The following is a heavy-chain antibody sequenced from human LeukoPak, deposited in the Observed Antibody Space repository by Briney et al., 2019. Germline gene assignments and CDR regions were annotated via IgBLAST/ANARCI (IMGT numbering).Heavy chain of an antibody. Sequence: PSETLSLTCAVYGGSFSGYYWNWIRQSPGKGLEWIGEINHFGSTNYNPSLKSRVTISGDTSKNQFSLKVNSVTAADTAVYYCARGYRAPQTFYSYHYFDSWAKGIMVTVSS. V-gene: IGHV4-34*01. CDR2: INHFGST. J-gene: IGHJ4*02. CDR3: ARGYRAPQTFYSYHYFDS. D-gene: IGHD5-18*01. CDR1: GGSFSGYY.